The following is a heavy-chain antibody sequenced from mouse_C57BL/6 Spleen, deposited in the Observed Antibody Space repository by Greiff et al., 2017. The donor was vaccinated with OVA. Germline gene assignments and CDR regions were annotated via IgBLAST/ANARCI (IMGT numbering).Heavy chain of an antibody. CDR1: GYTFTDYE. V-gene: IGHV1-15*01. CDR3: TRSTIRYYAMDY. CDR2: IDPETGGT. J-gene: IGHJ4*01. Sequence: VQLVESGAELVRPGASVTLSCKASGYTFTDYEMHWVKQTPVHGLEWIGAIDPETGGTAYNQKFKGKAILTADKSSSTAYMELRSLTSEDSAVYYCTRSTIRYYAMDYWGQGTSVTVSS. D-gene: IGHD1-1*02.